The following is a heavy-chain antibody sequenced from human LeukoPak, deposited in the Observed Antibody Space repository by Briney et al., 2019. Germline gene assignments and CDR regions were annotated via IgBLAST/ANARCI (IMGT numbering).Heavy chain of an antibody. Sequence: SETLSLTCSVSGGSISGGSISGYHWSWIRQPPGKGLEWIGRIYTSGTTNYNPSLKSRVTISVDTSKNQFSLKLSSVTAADTAVYYCARFEYYYGSGSLGWFDPWGQGTLVTVSS. J-gene: IGHJ5*02. D-gene: IGHD3-10*01. CDR3: ARFEYYYGSGSLGWFDP. CDR1: GGSISGGSISGYH. CDR2: IYTSGTT. V-gene: IGHV4-61*08.